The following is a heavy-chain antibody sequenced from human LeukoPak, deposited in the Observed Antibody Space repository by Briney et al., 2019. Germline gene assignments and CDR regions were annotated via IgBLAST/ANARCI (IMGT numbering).Heavy chain of an antibody. CDR2: IYYSGST. Sequence: SETLSLTCTVSGGSTSSYYWSWIRQPPGKGLEWIGYIYYSGSTNYNPSLKSRVTISVDTSKNQFSLKLSSVTAADTAVYYCASLPIYEGWFDPWGQGTLVTVSS. V-gene: IGHV4-59*08. J-gene: IGHJ5*02. CDR1: GGSTSSYY. D-gene: IGHD5/OR15-5a*01. CDR3: ASLPIYEGWFDP.